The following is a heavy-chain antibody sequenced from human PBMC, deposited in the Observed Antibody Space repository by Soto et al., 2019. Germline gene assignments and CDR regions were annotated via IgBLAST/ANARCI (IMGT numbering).Heavy chain of an antibody. J-gene: IGHJ3*02. D-gene: IGHD6-19*01. V-gene: IGHV1-58*01. CDR3: AAGAGAFDI. CDR2: IIVGSGNT. Sequence: SVKVSCKGSGFSFSMSAVQWVRQARGQRLEWMGWIIVGSGNTKYAQDFQERVTITRDMSTSTVYMDLTTLRPEDTAVYYCAAGAGAFDIWGQGTMVTVSS. CDR1: GFSFSMSA.